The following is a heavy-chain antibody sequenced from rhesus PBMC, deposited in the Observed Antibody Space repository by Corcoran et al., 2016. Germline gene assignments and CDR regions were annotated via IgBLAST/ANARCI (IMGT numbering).Heavy chain of an antibody. Sequence: QVQLQESGPGLVKPSETLSLTCAVSGGSISSGYYYWSWIRQPPGKGLEWIGYIYGSSTSTNYNPSLKSRVTISKDTSKNQFSLKLSSVTAADTAVYYCARDLGWGDYYDDYWGQGVLVTVSS. D-gene: IGHD3-34*01. CDR1: GGSISSGYYY. V-gene: IGHV4S17*01. CDR2: IYGSSTST. J-gene: IGHJ4*01. CDR3: ARDLGWGDYYDDY.